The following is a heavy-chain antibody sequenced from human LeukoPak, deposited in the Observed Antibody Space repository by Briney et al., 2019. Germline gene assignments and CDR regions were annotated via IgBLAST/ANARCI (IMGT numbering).Heavy chain of an antibody. D-gene: IGHD6-13*01. CDR1: GFTFSSHN. CDR3: AGAYSSANKRSWFDP. J-gene: IGHJ5*02. CDR2: ISSTSSYI. V-gene: IGHV3-21*01. Sequence: GGSLRLSCAASGFTFSSHNMNWVRQTPGKGLECVSSISSTSSYIYYADSVKGRFTVSRDNAKNSLYLQMNSLRADDTAVYYCAGAYSSANKRSWFDPWGQGTLVTVSS.